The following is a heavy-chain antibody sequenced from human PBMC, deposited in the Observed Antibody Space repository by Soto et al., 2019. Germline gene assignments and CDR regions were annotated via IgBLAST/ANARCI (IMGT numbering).Heavy chain of an antibody. CDR3: VSVVAIPGSPDN. CDR1: GGTFSSYA. J-gene: IGHJ4*02. Sequence: QVQLVQSGAEVRQPASSVKVSCKTSGGTFSSYAISWVRQAPGQGLEWMGGIVPIVDTSTYAQKLQGRVTXXAXXSTSTVYMELSSLRSDDRAVYYCVSVVAIPGSPDNWGQGTLVTVSS. D-gene: IGHD2-15*01. V-gene: IGHV1-69*12. CDR2: IVPIVDTS.